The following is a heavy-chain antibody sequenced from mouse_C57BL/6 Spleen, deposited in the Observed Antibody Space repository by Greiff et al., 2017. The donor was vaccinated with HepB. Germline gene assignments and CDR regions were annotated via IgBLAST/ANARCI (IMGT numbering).Heavy chain of an antibody. J-gene: IGHJ2*01. CDR3: ARGIYYYGSSYGYFDY. D-gene: IGHD1-1*01. V-gene: IGHV1-4*01. CDR2: INPSSGYT. Sequence: QVQLKQSGAELARPGASVKMSCKASGYTFTSYTMHWVKQRPGQGLEWIGYINPSSGYTKYNQKFKDKATLTADKSSSTAYMQLSSLTSEDSAVYYCARGIYYYGSSYGYFDYWGQGTTLTVSS. CDR1: GYTFTSYT.